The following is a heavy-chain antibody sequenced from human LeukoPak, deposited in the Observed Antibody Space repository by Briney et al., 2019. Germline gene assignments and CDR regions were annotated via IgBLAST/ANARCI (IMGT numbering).Heavy chain of an antibody. Sequence: GGSLRLSCAASGFTFSGSAMHWVRQASGKGLEWVGRIRSKANSYATAYAASVKGRFTISRDDSKNTAYLQMNSLKTEDTAVYYCTRPEYGSQRDRESSDYWGQGTLVTVSS. CDR2: IRSKANSYAT. CDR3: TRPEYGSQRDRESSDY. D-gene: IGHD6-6*01. V-gene: IGHV3-73*01. J-gene: IGHJ4*02. CDR1: GFTFSGSA.